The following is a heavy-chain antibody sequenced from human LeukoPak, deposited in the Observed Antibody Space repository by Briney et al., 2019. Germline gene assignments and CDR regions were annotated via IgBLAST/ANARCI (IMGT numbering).Heavy chain of an antibody. V-gene: IGHV3-23*01. D-gene: IGHD3-16*01. CDR3: AKRGEDPVDLDY. J-gene: IGHJ4*02. CDR2: ITGSGDRT. CDR1: GFSFSTQR. Sequence: GGSLRLSCAASGFSFSTQRMHWVRQAPGKGLVWVSAITGSGDRTYYTDSVRGRFTVSRDNSKNTLYLQMNGLRAEDTAVYYCAKRGEDPVDLDYWGQGTLVTVSS.